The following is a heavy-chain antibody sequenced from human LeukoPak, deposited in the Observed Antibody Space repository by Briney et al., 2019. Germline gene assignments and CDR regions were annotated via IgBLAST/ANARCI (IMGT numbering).Heavy chain of an antibody. CDR2: MNPNSGNT. J-gene: IGHJ4*02. Sequence: ASVQISSKAAGYTFTSYDINWVRRATGQGLEWMGWMNPNSGNTGYAQKFQGRVTITRNTSISTAYMELSSLRSEDTAVYYCARGGSGSYLEVSGYWGQGTLVTVSS. CDR1: GYTFTSYD. CDR3: ARGGSGSYLEVSGY. D-gene: IGHD1-26*01. V-gene: IGHV1-8*03.